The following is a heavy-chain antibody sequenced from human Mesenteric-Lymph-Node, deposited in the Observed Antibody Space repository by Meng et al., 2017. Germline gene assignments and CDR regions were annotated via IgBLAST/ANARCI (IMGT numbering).Heavy chain of an antibody. J-gene: IGHJ4*02. V-gene: IGHV3-7*01. Sequence: GESLKISCAASGFDFSNYWMSWVRQAPGKALEWVANIEGDESHKYYVDSVKGRYTIPRDNTKNSLYLQMNSLRAEDTAVYYCAKQSGWLNDYWGQGTRVTVSS. CDR3: AKQSGWLNDY. D-gene: IGHD5-12*01. CDR1: GFDFSNYW. CDR2: IEGDESHK.